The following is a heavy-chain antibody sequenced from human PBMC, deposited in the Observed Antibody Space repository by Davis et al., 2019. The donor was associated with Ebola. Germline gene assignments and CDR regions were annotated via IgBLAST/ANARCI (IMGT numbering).Heavy chain of an antibody. CDR3: VKDQSMIANNFFGLDV. Sequence: GESLKISCEASTFTFNSYAMHWVRQAPGKGLEWVAFISTDGNKKDYADSVKGRFTISRDNSRDTLFLQMDSLRFENSAVYYCVKDQSMIANNFFGLDVWGQGTTVTVSS. D-gene: IGHD3-16*01. CDR2: ISTDGNKK. V-gene: IGHV3-30*18. CDR1: TFTFNSYA. J-gene: IGHJ6*02.